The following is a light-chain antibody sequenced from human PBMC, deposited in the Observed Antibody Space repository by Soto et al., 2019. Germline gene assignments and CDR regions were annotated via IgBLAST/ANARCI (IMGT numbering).Light chain of an antibody. V-gene: IGLV2-8*01. J-gene: IGLJ3*02. CDR3: SSYAGSNHWV. CDR1: RSDVGGYNY. CDR2: AVS. Sequence: QSALTQPPSASGSPGQSVTIPCTGTRSDVGGYNYVSWYQQHPGKAPKLMIYAVSKRPSGVPDRFSGSKSGNTASLTVSGLQAEDEGDYYCSSYAGSNHWVFGGGTKLTVL.